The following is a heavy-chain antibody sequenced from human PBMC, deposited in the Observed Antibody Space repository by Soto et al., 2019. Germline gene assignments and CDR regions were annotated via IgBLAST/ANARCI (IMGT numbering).Heavy chain of an antibody. Sequence: AASLRLSSAASGFIFSTYAMAWVRQAPGKGLEWVSAISGSGGSTYYADSVKGRFSISRDNSKNTVYLQMNSLRAEDTAVYYCAKERYYDSSGYSDYWGQGT. CDR1: GFIFSTYA. J-gene: IGHJ4*02. D-gene: IGHD3-22*01. CDR2: ISGSGGST. CDR3: AKERYYDSSGYSDY. V-gene: IGHV3-23*01.